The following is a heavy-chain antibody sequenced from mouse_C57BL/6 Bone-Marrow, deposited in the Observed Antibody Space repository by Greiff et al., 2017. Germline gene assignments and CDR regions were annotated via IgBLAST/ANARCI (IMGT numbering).Heavy chain of an antibody. CDR2: INYDGSST. J-gene: IGHJ2*01. Sequence: EVQVVESEGGLVQPGSSMKLSCTASGFTFSDYYMAWVRQVPEKGLEWVANINYDGSSTYYLDSLKSRFIISRDNAKNILYLQMSSLKSEDTATYYCARWGITTVVARCYFDYWGQGTTLAVSS. CDR3: ARWGITTVVARCYFDY. D-gene: IGHD1-1*01. V-gene: IGHV5-16*01. CDR1: GFTFSDYY.